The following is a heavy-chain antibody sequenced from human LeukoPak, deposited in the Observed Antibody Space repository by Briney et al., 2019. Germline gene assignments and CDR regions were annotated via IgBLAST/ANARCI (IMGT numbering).Heavy chain of an antibody. V-gene: IGHV1-3*01. CDR2: ITVASGNT. CDR1: GYTFITSS. J-gene: IGHJ4*02. CDR3: VGGSLGF. D-gene: IGHD1-26*01. Sequence: ASVKVSCKTLGYTFITSSIYWVRQAPGQRLEWLGWITVASGNTRYSENLQGRVTLTRDTSANTAYMELRNLKPEDTAVYYCVGGSLGFWGQGTLVTVSP.